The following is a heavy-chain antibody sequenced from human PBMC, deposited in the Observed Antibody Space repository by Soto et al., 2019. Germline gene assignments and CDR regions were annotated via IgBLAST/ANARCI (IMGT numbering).Heavy chain of an antibody. CDR1: GDTIRGHY. V-gene: IGHV4-59*11. CDR2: IYSSGST. J-gene: IGHJ4*02. CDR3: ARGRAVPGNDYFDY. D-gene: IGHD6-19*01. Sequence: PSETLSLTCSVSGDTIRGHYWGWIRQSPGKGLEWIGFIYSSGSTNYNPSLKSRVIISVDLSENQFSLKLSSVTTADTAVYYCARGRAVPGNDYFDYWGQGTLVTVSS.